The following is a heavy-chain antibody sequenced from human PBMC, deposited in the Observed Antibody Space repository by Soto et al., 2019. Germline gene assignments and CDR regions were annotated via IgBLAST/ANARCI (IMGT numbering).Heavy chain of an antibody. Sequence: QVELQESGPGLVKPSGTLSLSCTVSGDSLSSSYWNWVRQTADKRLEWIGRIHSTGGSHYNPSLRSRLTMSIDTSKKQFYLELTSVTAADTAVYYCVRGVTAVCPDRFDPWGQGTLVTVSS. CDR1: GDSLSSSY. CDR2: IHSTGGS. V-gene: IGHV4-4*07. J-gene: IGHJ5*02. D-gene: IGHD6-6*01. CDR3: VRGVTAVCPDRFDP.